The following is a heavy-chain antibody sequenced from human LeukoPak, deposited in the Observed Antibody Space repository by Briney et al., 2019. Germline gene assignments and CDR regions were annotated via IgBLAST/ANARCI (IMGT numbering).Heavy chain of an antibody. V-gene: IGHV5-51*01. Sequence: GESLKISCKGSGYSFTNYWIGWVRQTPGEGLEWMGIIYPSNSDTRYSPSFQGQVTISTDKSISTAYLQWSSLKASDTAMYYCVRSGTFGLRFFDYWGQGTLVTVSP. CDR2: IYPSNSDT. J-gene: IGHJ4*02. CDR1: GYSFTNYW. CDR3: VRSGTFGLRFFDY. D-gene: IGHD3-3*01.